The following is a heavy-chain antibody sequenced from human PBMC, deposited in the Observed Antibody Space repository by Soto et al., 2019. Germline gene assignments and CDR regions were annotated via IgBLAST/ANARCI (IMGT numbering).Heavy chain of an antibody. CDR1: GFTFSSYW. J-gene: IGHJ6*02. D-gene: IGHD3-9*01. Sequence: EVQLVESGGGLVQPGGSLRLSCAASGFTFSSYWMHWVRQAPGKVLVWVSRINSDGSSTSYADSVKGRFTISRDNAKNTLYLQMNSQSAADTAVYYCARDRRAYYDILTGYYILGGMDVWGQGTTVNVSS. CDR2: INSDGSST. CDR3: ARDRRAYYDILTGYYILGGMDV. V-gene: IGHV3-74*01.